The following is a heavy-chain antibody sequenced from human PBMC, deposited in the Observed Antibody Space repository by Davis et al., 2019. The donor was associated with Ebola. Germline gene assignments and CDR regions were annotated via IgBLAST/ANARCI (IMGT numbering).Heavy chain of an antibody. V-gene: IGHV1-2*02. CDR3: ARGALRDKSSGWYPTSY. D-gene: IGHD6-19*01. CDR1: GYTFTGYY. J-gene: IGHJ4*02. CDR2: INPNSGGT. Sequence: ASVKVSCKASGYTFTGYYMHWVRQAPGQGLEWMGWINPNSGGTNYAQKFQGRVTMTRDTSISTAYMELSRLRSDDTAVYYCARGALRDKSSGWYPTSYWGQGTLVTVSS.